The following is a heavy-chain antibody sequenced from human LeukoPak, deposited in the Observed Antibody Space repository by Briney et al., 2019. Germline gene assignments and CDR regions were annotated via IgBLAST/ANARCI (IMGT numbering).Heavy chain of an antibody. Sequence: GGSLRLSCAASGFTFSSYAMHWVRQAPGKGLEWVAVISYDGSNKYYADSVKGRFTISRDNAKNSLYLQMNSLRAEDTAVYYCAREGYYDSSGGEHWGQGTLVTVSS. V-gene: IGHV3-30-3*01. J-gene: IGHJ1*01. CDR2: ISYDGSNK. CDR1: GFTFSSYA. D-gene: IGHD3-22*01. CDR3: AREGYYDSSGGEH.